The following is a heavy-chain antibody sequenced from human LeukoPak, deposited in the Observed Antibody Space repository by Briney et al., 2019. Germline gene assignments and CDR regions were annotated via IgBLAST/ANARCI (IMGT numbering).Heavy chain of an antibody. Sequence: AGALRLSCAASGFSFSSYWMSWVRQAPGQGLEWVANINQDGSEKYYVDPVNGRFTISRDNAKNPLYLQMSSVRAEDTAVYYCAREYCNSVRAANFDCWGRGRVVTVSS. D-gene: IGHD2/OR15-2a*01. CDR1: GFSFSSYW. V-gene: IGHV3-7*01. J-gene: IGHJ4*02. CDR3: AREYCNSVRAANFDC. CDR2: INQDGSEK.